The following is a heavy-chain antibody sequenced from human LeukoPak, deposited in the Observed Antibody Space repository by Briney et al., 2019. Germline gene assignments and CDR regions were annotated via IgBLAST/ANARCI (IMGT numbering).Heavy chain of an antibody. CDR3: ARAYYFGSGTYYNVRLPMDV. V-gene: IGHV1-24*01. J-gene: IGHJ6*04. CDR1: GYTLTELS. CDR2: FDPEDGET. D-gene: IGHD3-10*01. Sequence: ASVKVSCKVSGYTLTELSMHWVRQAPGKGLEWMGGFDPEDGETIYAQKFQGRVTMTRDMSTSTVYMELSSLRSEDTAVYYCARAYYFGSGTYYNVRLPMDVWGKGTTVTVSS.